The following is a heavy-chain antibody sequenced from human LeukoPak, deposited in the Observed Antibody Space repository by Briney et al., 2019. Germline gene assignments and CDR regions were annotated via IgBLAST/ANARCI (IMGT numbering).Heavy chain of an antibody. J-gene: IGHJ4*02. CDR3: ARDPRDDHNSLDY. Sequence: GESLRLSCAASGFSFSNYWMSWVRQSPEKGLEWVANIKEDGSARYYVDSVKGRFTISRDNPKNSLYLQMGRLRADDTAMYYCARDPRDDHNSLDYWGQGTQVTVSS. CDR2: IKEDGSAR. CDR1: GFSFSNYW. D-gene: IGHD5-24*01. V-gene: IGHV3-7*03.